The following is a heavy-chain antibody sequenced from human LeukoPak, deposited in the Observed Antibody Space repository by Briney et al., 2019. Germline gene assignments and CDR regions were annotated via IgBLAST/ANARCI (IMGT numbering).Heavy chain of an antibody. CDR2: IYYSGST. V-gene: IGHV4-59*04. J-gene: IGHJ3*02. Sequence: PSETLSLTCTVSGGSISSYYWSWIRQPPGKGLEWIGCIYYSGSTYYNPSLKSRVTISVDTSKNQFSLKLSSVTAADTAVYYCARHLPRGGDAFDIWGQGTMVTVSS. D-gene: IGHD5/OR15-5a*01. CDR3: ARHLPRGGDAFDI. CDR1: GGSISSYY.